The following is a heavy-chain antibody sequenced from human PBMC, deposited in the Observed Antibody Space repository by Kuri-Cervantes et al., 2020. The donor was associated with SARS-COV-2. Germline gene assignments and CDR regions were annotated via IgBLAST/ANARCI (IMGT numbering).Heavy chain of an antibody. CDR1: GFTFSSYW. V-gene: IGHV3-7*01. J-gene: IGHJ4*01. CDR3: ARDDGSGSYFAFDY. D-gene: IGHD3-10*01. CDR2: IKQDGSEK. Sequence: LSLTCAASGFTFSSYWMSWVRQAPGKGLEWVANIKQDGSEKYFVDSVKGRFTISRDNAKNSLYLQMNSLRAEDTAVYYCARDDGSGSYFAFDYWGQGTLVTVSS.